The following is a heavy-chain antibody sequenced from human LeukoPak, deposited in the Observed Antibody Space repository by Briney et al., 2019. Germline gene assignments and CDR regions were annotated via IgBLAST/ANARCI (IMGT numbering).Heavy chain of an antibody. D-gene: IGHD2-21*02. CDR2: IIPIFGTA. Sequence: SVKVSCKASGGTFSSYAISWVQQAPGQGLEWMGGIIPIFGTANYAQKFQGRVTITADKSTSTAYMELSSLRSEDTAVYYCASDFECCGGDCYIHDYWGQGTLVTVSS. V-gene: IGHV1-69*06. J-gene: IGHJ4*02. CDR1: GGTFSSYA. CDR3: ASDFECCGGDCYIHDY.